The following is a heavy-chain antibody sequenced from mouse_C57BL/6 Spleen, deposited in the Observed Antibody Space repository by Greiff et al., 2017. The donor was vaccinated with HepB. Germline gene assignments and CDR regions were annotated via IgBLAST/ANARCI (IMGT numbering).Heavy chain of an antibody. V-gene: IGHV1-22*01. CDR3: ARSGITTVVATSGSFAY. D-gene: IGHD1-1*01. Sequence: VQLQQSGPELVKPGASVKMSCKASGYTFTDYNMHWVKQSHGKSLEWIGYINPNNGGTSYNQKFKGKATLTVNTSSSTAYMELRSLTSEDSAVYYCARSGITTVVATSGSFAYWGQGTLVTVSA. CDR2: INPNNGGT. CDR1: GYTFTDYN. J-gene: IGHJ3*01.